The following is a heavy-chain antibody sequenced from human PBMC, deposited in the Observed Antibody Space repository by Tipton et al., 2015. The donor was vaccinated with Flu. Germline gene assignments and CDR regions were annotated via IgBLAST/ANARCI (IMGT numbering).Heavy chain of an antibody. V-gene: IGHV4-61*08. Sequence: TLSLTCAVSGGSISSGGYSWSWIRQPPGKGLEWIGYIYYSGSTNYNPSLKSRVTISVDTSKNQFSLKLSSVTAADTAVYYCAREFIAARAFDYWGQGTLVTVSS. CDR2: IYYSGST. CDR3: AREFIAARAFDY. CDR1: GGSISSGGYS. J-gene: IGHJ4*02. D-gene: IGHD6-6*01.